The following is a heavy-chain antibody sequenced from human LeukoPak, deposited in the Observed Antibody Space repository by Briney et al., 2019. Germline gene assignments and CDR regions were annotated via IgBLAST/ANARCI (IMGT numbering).Heavy chain of an antibody. CDR1: GYTFTSCG. CDR3: ARDMCSSTSCLFDY. Sequence: ASVKVSCKASGYTFTSCGISWVRQAPGQGLEWMGWISAYNGNTNYAQKLQGRVTMTTDTSTSTAYMELRSLRSDDTAVYYCARDMCSSTSCLFDYWGQGTLVTVSS. V-gene: IGHV1-18*04. CDR2: ISAYNGNT. D-gene: IGHD2-2*01. J-gene: IGHJ4*02.